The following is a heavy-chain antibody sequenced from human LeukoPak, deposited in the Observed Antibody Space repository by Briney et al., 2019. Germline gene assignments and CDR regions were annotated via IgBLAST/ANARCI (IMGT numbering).Heavy chain of an antibody. CDR1: GGSISSGGYY. D-gene: IGHD3-22*01. Sequence: SQTLSLTCTVSGGSISSGGYYWSWIRQHPGKGLEWIGYIYYSGSTYYNPSLKSRVTISVDTSKNQFSLKLSSVTAADTAVYYCARDRGLAYYYDSSGTNNWLTPGAREPWSPSPQ. V-gene: IGHV4-31*03. CDR2: IYYSGST. CDR3: ARDRGLAYYYDSSGTNNWLTP. J-gene: IGHJ5*02.